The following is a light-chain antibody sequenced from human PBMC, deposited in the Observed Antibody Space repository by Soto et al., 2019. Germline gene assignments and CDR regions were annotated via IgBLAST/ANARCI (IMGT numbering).Light chain of an antibody. CDR3: QKSYSNPRK. Sequence: DIEMTPSPSTLSASVVYRVTITCLASQSVGTYLNWYRQKPGKAPNLLIYGVSSLHSGVPSRFSGSGSETDFTLTISSLQPEDFATYYCQKSYSNPRKCGQGNKGDIK. CDR1: QSVGTY. V-gene: IGKV1-39*01. CDR2: GVS. J-gene: IGKJ1*01.